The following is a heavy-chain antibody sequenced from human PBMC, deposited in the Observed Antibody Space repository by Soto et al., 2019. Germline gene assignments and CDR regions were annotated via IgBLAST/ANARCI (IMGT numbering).Heavy chain of an antibody. Sequence: QLQLQESGPGLAKPSETLSLTCTVSGGSISSSSYYWGWIRQPPGKGLEWIGSIYYSGSTYYNPSLKSRVTMSVEKSKSQFSLNLSSVTAADTAVYYCAKQGFYCSSTSCYRWFDPWGQGTLVTVSS. CDR1: GGSISSSSYY. J-gene: IGHJ5*02. V-gene: IGHV4-39*01. D-gene: IGHD2-2*01. CDR3: AKQGFYCSSTSCYRWFDP. CDR2: IYYSGST.